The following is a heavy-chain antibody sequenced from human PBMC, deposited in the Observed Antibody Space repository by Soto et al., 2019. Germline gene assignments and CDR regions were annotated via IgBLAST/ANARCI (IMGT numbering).Heavy chain of an antibody. V-gene: IGHV3-74*01. J-gene: IGHJ4*02. CDR3: AREYSSSRYFDY. D-gene: IGHD6-13*01. Sequence: GGSLRLSCAASGITFSSYWMHWVRQAPGKGLVWVSRMNSDGSSTSYADSVKGRFTISRDNAKNTLYLQMNSLRAEDTALYYCAREYSSSRYFDYWGQGTLVTVSS. CDR2: MNSDGSST. CDR1: GITFSSYW.